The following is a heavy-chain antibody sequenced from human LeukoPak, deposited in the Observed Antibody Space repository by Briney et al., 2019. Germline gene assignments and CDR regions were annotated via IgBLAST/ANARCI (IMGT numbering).Heavy chain of an antibody. Sequence: PGGSLRLSCAASGFTFSSYETNWVRQAPGKGLEWVSYISSSGSTKYDADSVKGRFTISRDNAKNSLYLQMNSLRAEDTAVYYCTREDKSSWHPLDYWGQGTLVTVSS. CDR3: TREDKSSWHPLDY. CDR2: ISSSGSTK. J-gene: IGHJ4*02. D-gene: IGHD6-13*01. CDR1: GFTFSSYE. V-gene: IGHV3-48*03.